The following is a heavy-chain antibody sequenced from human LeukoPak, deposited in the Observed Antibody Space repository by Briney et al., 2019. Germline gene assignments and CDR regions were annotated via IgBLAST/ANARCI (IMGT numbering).Heavy chain of an antibody. Sequence: PSETLSLTCFVSGGSIRSDFYYWGWIRQAPGKGLEWVGNLYYSGTSYYNPSLARRLTMSVDTSRNQFSLKLSSVTAADTAIYYCARDLLHRGYAFDIWGQGTMVTVSS. J-gene: IGHJ3*02. D-gene: IGHD5-12*01. CDR1: GGSIRSDFYY. CDR2: LYYSGTS. V-gene: IGHV4-39*07. CDR3: ARDLLHRGYAFDI.